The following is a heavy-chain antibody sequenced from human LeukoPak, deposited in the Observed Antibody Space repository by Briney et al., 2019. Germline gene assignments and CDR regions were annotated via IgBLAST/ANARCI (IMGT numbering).Heavy chain of an antibody. CDR3: ARGAGRITMIVVVSAFDI. Sequence: GASVKVSCKASGGTFSSYAISWVRQSPGQGLKWMGAMIPIFGTANYAQKFQGRVTITADESTSTDYMELSSLRSEETAVYYCARGAGRITMIVVVSAFDIWGQGTMVTVSS. J-gene: IGHJ3*02. CDR2: MIPIFGTA. CDR1: GGTFSSYA. V-gene: IGHV1-69*01. D-gene: IGHD3-22*01.